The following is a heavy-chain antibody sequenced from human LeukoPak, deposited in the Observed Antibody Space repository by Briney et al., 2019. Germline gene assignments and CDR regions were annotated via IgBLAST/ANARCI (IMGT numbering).Heavy chain of an antibody. V-gene: IGHV3-23*01. CDR3: ARGRIAAADPEKYYFDY. D-gene: IGHD6-13*01. J-gene: IGHJ4*02. Sequence: PGGSLRLSCAASGFTFSSYAMSWVRQAPGKGLDWVSSINGGGGSTYYADSVKGRFTISRDNSKNTLYLQMNSLRAEDTAVYYCARGRIAAADPEKYYFDYWGQGTLVTVSS. CDR2: INGGGGST. CDR1: GFTFSSYA.